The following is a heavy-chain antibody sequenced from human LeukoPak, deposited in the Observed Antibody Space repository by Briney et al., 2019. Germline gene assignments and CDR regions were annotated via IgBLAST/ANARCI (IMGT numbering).Heavy chain of an antibody. J-gene: IGHJ4*02. Sequence: GGTLRLSCAASGFTFTHYGMNWVRQAPGEGLEWVSGLISSGASTYYADSVKGRFTVSRDNSENMVYLQINSLTAEDTAIYYCGRDSRWAQPDYWGQGTLVTVSS. V-gene: IGHV3-23*01. CDR2: LISSGAST. CDR3: GRDSRWAQPDY. CDR1: GFTFTHYG. D-gene: IGHD5-24*01.